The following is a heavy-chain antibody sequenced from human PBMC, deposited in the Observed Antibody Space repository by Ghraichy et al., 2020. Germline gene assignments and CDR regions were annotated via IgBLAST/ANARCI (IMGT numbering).Heavy chain of an antibody. CDR1: GFTFNAYW. D-gene: IGHD2-15*01. CDR3: AREFCSGGRCFFGTGGSHFDG. V-gene: IGHV3-74*01. Sequence: GESLNISCAASGFTFNAYWMHWVRQALGKGLVWVSRIKSDGSSTTYTDSVKGRFTISRDNAKNTLYLQMNSLTAEDTAVYYCAREFCSGGRCFFGTGGSHFDGWGQGTLVTVSS. J-gene: IGHJ4*02. CDR2: IKSDGSST.